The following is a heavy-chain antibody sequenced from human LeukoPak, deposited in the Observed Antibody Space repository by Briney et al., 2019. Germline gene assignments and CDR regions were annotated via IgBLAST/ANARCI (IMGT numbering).Heavy chain of an antibody. D-gene: IGHD3-22*01. CDR2: INPNSGGT. Sequence: ASVKVSCKASGYTFTGYYMQWVRQAPGQGPEWMGWINPNSGGTTYAKKFQGRVSLTTDRSISTAYMELSRLGPDDTAVYYCARDPSGDSSGYPFDYWGQGTLVTVSS. CDR1: GYTFTGYY. J-gene: IGHJ4*02. V-gene: IGHV1-2*02. CDR3: ARDPSGDSSGYPFDY.